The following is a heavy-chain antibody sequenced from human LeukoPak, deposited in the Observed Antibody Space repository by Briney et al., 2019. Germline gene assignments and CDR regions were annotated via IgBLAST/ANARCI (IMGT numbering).Heavy chain of an antibody. V-gene: IGHV7-4-1*02. CDR3: ARVWGRRGVIRFPIDY. CDR2: INTNTGNP. D-gene: IGHD3-10*01. Sequence: ASVKVSCKASGYTFTSYAMNWVRQAPGQGLEWMGWINTNTGNPTYAQGFTGRFVFSLDTSVSAAYLQISSLKAEGTAVYYCARVWGRRGVIRFPIDYWGQGTLVTVSS. CDR1: GYTFTSYA. J-gene: IGHJ4*02.